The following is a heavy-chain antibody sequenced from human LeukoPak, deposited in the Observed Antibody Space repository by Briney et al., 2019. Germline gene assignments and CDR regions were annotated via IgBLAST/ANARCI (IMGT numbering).Heavy chain of an antibody. J-gene: IGHJ6*03. D-gene: IGHD3-3*01. Sequence: GGSLRLSCAASGFTVSSKYMIWVRQAPGKGLEWVSVIYSGGNTYFADSVKGRFTISRDNSKNTVYLQMNSLRAEDTAVYYCARGSPEWLLRNYYYYMDVWGKGTTVTVSS. V-gene: IGHV3-66*01. CDR1: GFTVSSKY. CDR3: ARGSPEWLLRNYYYYMDV. CDR2: IYSGGNT.